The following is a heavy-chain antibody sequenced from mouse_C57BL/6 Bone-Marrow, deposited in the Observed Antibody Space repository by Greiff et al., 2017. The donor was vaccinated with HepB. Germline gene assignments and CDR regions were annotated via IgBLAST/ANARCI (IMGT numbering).Heavy chain of an antibody. D-gene: IGHD2-1*01. CDR1: GYTFTSYW. CDR2: IYPGSGRT. CDR3: ARGATMAHFDY. Sequence: QVQLKQPGAELVKPGASVKMSCKASGYTFTSYWITWVKQRPGQGLEWIGDIYPGSGRTTSNETFKSKATLTVDTSSSTAYMQLSSLTSEDSAVYYCARGATMAHFDYWGQGTTLTVSS. J-gene: IGHJ2*01. V-gene: IGHV1-55*01.